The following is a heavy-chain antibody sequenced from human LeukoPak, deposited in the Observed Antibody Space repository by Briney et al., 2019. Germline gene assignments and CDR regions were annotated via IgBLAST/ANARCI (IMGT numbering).Heavy chain of an antibody. V-gene: IGHV3-53*01. CDR2: IYSGGST. Sequence: GGSLRLSCAASGFTVSTCYMTWVRQAPGKGLECVSVIYSGGSTYYVDSVKGRFTVSRDNSKNTLYLQMNSLRAEDTAMYYCARGLGYCTSTTCLLPFDYWGQGTLVTVSS. CDR1: GFTVSTCY. J-gene: IGHJ4*02. D-gene: IGHD2-2*01. CDR3: ARGLGYCTSTTCLLPFDY.